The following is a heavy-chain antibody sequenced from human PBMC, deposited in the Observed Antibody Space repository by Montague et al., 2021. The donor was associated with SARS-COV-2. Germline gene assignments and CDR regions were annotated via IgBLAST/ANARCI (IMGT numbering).Heavy chain of an antibody. CDR2: ISHSGST. D-gene: IGHD6-19*01. J-gene: IGHJ6*02. V-gene: IGHV4-39*07. CDR3: ARVPYRLVFVPRYYGMDV. CDR1: GGSISSSSYY. Sequence: SETLSLTCTVSGGSISSSSYYWSWLHQPPGEGLEWIAEISHSGSTSYNPSLKSRVTISVDTSKNQFSLKLSSATAADTAVYYCARVPYRLVFVPRYYGMDVWGQGTTVTVSS.